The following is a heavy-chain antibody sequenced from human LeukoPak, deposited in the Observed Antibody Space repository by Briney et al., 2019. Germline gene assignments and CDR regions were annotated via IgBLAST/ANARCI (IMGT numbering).Heavy chain of an antibody. V-gene: IGHV3-53*05. J-gene: IGHJ4*02. CDR3: ARGYCSGGSCYTVYFDY. Sequence: GGSLRLSCAASGFTVSSDYMNWVRQAPGKGLEWVSFIYGGGNIYYAESVKGRFTISRDNSKNTLYLQMNSLRAEDTAVFYCARGYCSGGSCYTVYFDYWGQGTLVTVSS. D-gene: IGHD2-15*01. CDR2: IYGGGNI. CDR1: GFTVSSDY.